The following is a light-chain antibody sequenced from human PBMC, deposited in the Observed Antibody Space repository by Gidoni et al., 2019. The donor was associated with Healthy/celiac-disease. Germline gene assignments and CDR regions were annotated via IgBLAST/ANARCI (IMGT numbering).Light chain of an antibody. CDR2: DAS. CDR1: QDISNY. J-gene: IGKJ4*01. CDR3: QQYDNLLT. V-gene: IGKV1-33*01. Sequence: DIQIPQSPSSLSASVGDRVTITCQASQDISNYLNWYQQKPGKAPKLLIYDASSLETGVPSRFSGSGSGTDFSLTISSLQPEDIATYYCQQYDNLLTFGGGTKVEIK.